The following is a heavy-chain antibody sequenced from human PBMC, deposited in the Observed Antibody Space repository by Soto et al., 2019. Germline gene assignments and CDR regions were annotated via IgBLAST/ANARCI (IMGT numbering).Heavy chain of an antibody. CDR3: ARDRGYSTFDI. CDR1: GFSFSSYW. D-gene: IGHD2-2*01. V-gene: IGHV3-7*01. CDR2: MNQGGSEI. J-gene: IGHJ3*02. Sequence: EVQLVESGGGLVQSGGSLRLSCGASGFSFSSYWKSWVRQAPGKGLEWVANMNQGGSEINYVDSVRGRFTISRDNAKNLLYLQMNSLRVEDTAVYHCARDRGYSTFDIWGQGTMVTVSS.